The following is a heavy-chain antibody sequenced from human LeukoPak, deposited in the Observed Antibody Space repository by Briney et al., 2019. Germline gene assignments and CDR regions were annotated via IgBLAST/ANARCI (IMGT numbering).Heavy chain of an antibody. CDR2: IYYSGST. V-gene: IGHV4-39*01. CDR1: GGSISSSSYY. D-gene: IGHD3-22*01. Sequence: PSETLSLTCTVSGGSISSSSYYWGWIRQPPGKGLEWIGSIYYSGSTYYNPSLKSRVTISVDTSKNQFSLKLSSVTAVDTAVYYCARLADHYYDSSGYFDYWGQGTLVTVSS. J-gene: IGHJ4*02. CDR3: ARLADHYYDSSGYFDY.